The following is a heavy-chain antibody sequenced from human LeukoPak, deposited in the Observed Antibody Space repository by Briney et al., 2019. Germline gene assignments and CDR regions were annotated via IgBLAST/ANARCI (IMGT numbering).Heavy chain of an antibody. D-gene: IGHD3-3*01. CDR1: GGSISSDNYH. J-gene: IGHJ6*03. CDR3: ARGGYDFWTEATRKCYYYMDV. V-gene: IGHV4-30-4*01. Sequence: PSHTVSLTCTVSGGSISSDNYHWMRIRPPPGNGLEGMGYISYRATTYYHQSHKSRVTMSVDTSKNQSSVELSSVTAADTAVYCCARGGYDFWTEATRKCYYYMDVWGKGTTVTVSS. CDR2: ISYRATT.